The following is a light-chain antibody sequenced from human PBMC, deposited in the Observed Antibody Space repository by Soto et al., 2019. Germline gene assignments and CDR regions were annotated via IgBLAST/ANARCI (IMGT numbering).Light chain of an antibody. CDR3: QQYYSYPQYT. CDR2: AAS. Sequence: AIRMTQSPSSLSASTGDRVTITCRASQGISSYLAWYQQKPGKAPKLLIYAASTLQSGVPSRFSGSGSGTDFTLTISCLQSEDFVAYYCQQYYSYPQYTFGQGTKLEIK. CDR1: QGISSY. J-gene: IGKJ2*01. V-gene: IGKV1-8*01.